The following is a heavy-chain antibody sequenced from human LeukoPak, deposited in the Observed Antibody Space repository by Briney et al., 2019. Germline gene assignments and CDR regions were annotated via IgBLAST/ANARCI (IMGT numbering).Heavy chain of an antibody. CDR2: IRSNSYGGTT. J-gene: IGHJ5*02. Sequence: PGGSLRLSCTTSGFSVGDNAMSWVRQAPGKGLEWISYIRSNSYGGTTEYAASVRGRFTISRDDSKNIVYLHMNSLQSEDTAVYYCARDAPGRVDKATRGWFDPWGQGTVVTVSS. D-gene: IGHD5-18*01. CDR3: ARDAPGRVDKATRGWFDP. V-gene: IGHV3-49*04. CDR1: GFSVGDNA.